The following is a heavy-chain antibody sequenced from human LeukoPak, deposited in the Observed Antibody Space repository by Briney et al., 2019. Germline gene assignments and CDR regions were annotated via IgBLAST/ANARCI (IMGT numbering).Heavy chain of an antibody. D-gene: IGHD3-16*02. CDR2: INWNGGST. CDR1: GFTFDDYG. J-gene: IGHJ4*02. V-gene: IGHV3-20*04. Sequence: GGSLRLSCAASGFTFDDYGMSWVRQAPGKGLEWVSGINWNGGSTGYADSVKGRFTISRDNAKSSLYLQMNSLRAEDTALYYCARRGWKYYDYVWGSYRLWGQGTLVTVSS. CDR3: ARRGWKYYDYVWGSYRL.